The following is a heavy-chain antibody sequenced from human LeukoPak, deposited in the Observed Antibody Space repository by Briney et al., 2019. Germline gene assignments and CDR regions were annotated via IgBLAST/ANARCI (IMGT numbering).Heavy chain of an antibody. CDR2: IYSGGST. Sequence: GSLRLSCAASGFTVSSNYMSWVRQAPGKGLEWVSVIYSGGSTYYADSVKGRFTISRHNSKNTLYLQMNSLRAEDTDVYYCARLRIAARYYYYGMDVWGQGTTVTVSS. D-gene: IGHD6-6*01. CDR3: ARLRIAARYYYYGMDV. CDR1: GFTVSSNY. J-gene: IGHJ6*02. V-gene: IGHV3-53*04.